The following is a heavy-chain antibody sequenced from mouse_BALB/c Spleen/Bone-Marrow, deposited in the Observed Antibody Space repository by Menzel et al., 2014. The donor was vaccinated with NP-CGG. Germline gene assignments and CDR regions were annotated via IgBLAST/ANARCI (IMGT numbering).Heavy chain of an antibody. V-gene: IGHV4-1*02. CDR3: ALLGYYGYFYV. Sequence: DVKLQESGGGLVQPGGSLKLSCAASGFDFSRYWMSWVRPAPGKGLEWIGEINPDSSTINYTPSLKDKFIISKDNAKNTPYLQMSKVRSEDTALYYCALLGYYGYFYVWGAGTTVTVSS. CDR1: GFDFSRYW. CDR2: INPDSSTI. D-gene: IGHD2-2*01. J-gene: IGHJ1*01.